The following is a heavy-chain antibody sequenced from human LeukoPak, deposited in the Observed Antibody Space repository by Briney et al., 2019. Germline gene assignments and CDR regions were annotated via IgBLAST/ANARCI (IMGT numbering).Heavy chain of an antibody. J-gene: IGHJ2*01. D-gene: IGHD3-10*01. V-gene: IGHV3-48*04. Sequence: PGGSLRLSCAASGFTFSSYAMSWVRQAPGKGLEWVSYISSSGSTIYYADSVKGRFTISRDNAKNSLYLQMNSLRAEDTAVYYCARDRYYFGSGSYPWYFDLWGRGTLVTVSS. CDR1: GFTFSSYA. CDR3: ARDRYYFGSGSYPWYFDL. CDR2: ISSSGSTI.